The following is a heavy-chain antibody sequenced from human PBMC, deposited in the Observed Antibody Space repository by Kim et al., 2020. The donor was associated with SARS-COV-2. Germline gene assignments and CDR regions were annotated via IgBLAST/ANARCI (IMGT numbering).Heavy chain of an antibody. CDR3: ARPSSRGEIDY. CDR2: IWYDGSDK. D-gene: IGHD3-16*01. CDR1: GFTFSSYG. Sequence: GGSLRLSCAASGFTFSSYGMHWVRQAPGKGLEWVAVIWYDGSDKYYANSVKGRFTISRDNSKNTLYLQMNSLRAEDTAVYYCARPSSRGEIDYWGQGTLVTVSS. J-gene: IGHJ4*02. V-gene: IGHV3-33*01.